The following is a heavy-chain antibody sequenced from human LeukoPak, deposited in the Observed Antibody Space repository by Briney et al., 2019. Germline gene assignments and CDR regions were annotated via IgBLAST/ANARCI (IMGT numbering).Heavy chain of an antibody. CDR1: GFTFSTYW. J-gene: IGHJ4*02. V-gene: IGHV3-7*03. CDR2: IKQDGSAK. CDR3: AKQANYYGSGSYSYIDY. Sequence: GGSLRLSCVATGFTFSTYWMSWVRQAPGKGLEWVANIKQDGSAKYYVDSVKGRFTISRDNAKNSLYLQMNSLRAEDTAVYYCAKQANYYGSGSYSYIDYWGQGTLVTVSS. D-gene: IGHD3-10*01.